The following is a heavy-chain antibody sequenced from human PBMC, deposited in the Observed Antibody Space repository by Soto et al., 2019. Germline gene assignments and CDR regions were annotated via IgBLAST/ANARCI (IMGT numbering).Heavy chain of an antibody. CDR2: ISLDGSNT. D-gene: IGHD3-16*01. CDR3: AKDQYGGVTADYRMDV. J-gene: IGHJ6*02. Sequence: GGSLRLSCAASGFTFNNYGMHWVRQAPGKGLEWVAVISLDGSNTFYADSVKGRFTISRDNSRNTLYLQVNSLRHEDTAVYFCAKDQYGGVTADYRMDVWGQGTKVTVSS. CDR1: GFTFNNYG. V-gene: IGHV3-30*18.